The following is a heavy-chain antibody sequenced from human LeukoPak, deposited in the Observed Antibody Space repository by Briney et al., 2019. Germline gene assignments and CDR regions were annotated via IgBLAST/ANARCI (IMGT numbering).Heavy chain of an antibody. CDR3: ARLAAAGILNYYYYYMDV. CDR2: INPNSGGT. D-gene: IGHD6-13*01. Sequence: ASVKVSCKASGYTFIAYYMHWVRQAPGQGLEWMGWINPNSGGTNYAQKFQGRVTMTRDTSISTAYMDLSRLRSDDTAVYYCARLAAAGILNYYYYYMDVWGKGTTVTISS. CDR1: GYTFIAYY. J-gene: IGHJ6*03. V-gene: IGHV1-2*02.